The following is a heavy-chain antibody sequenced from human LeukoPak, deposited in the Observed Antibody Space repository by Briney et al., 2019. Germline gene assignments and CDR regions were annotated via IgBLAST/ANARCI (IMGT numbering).Heavy chain of an antibody. V-gene: IGHV4-38-2*02. D-gene: IGHD3-22*01. CDR3: ARGQSSGYRPKFWFDP. Sequence: SETLSLTCTVSGYSSSSGYYWGWIRQPPGKWLEWIGSIYHSGSTYYNPSLKSRVTISVDTSKNQFSLKLSSVTAADTAVYYCARGQSSGYRPKFWFDPWGQGTLVTVSS. CDR1: GYSSSSGYY. J-gene: IGHJ5*02. CDR2: IYHSGST.